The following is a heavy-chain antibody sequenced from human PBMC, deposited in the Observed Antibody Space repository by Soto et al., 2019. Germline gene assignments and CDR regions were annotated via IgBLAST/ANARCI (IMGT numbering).Heavy chain of an antibody. J-gene: IGHJ5*02. V-gene: IGHV4-34*01. CDR3: ARKGRYCSSSSCYAWWFDP. Sequence: QVPLQQWSAGLLKPSETLSLTCAVYDGSFSGYYWSWIRQPPGKGLEWIGEINHRGSTNTNPSLKSRVTISVDKSKNQFSLRLSSVTAADTAVYYCARKGRYCSSSSCYAWWFDPWGQGTLVTVSS. D-gene: IGHD2-2*01. CDR2: INHRGST. CDR1: DGSFSGYY.